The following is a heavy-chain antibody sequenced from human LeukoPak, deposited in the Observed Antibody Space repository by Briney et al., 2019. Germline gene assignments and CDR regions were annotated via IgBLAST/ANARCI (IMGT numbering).Heavy chain of an antibody. J-gene: IGHJ4*02. CDR1: GFTFSSYA. V-gene: IGHV3-23*01. D-gene: IGHD6-19*01. CDR3: AKDLGSGFHEFDY. CDR2: ISGSGGST. Sequence: GGSLRLSCAASGFTFSSYAMSWVRQAPGKGLEWVSAISGSGGSTYYADSVKGRFTISRDNSKNTLYLQMNSLRAEGTAVYYCAKDLGSGFHEFDYWGQGTLVTVSS.